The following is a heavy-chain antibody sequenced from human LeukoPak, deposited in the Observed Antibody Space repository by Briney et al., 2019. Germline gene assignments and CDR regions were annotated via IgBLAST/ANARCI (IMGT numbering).Heavy chain of an antibody. Sequence: SENLSLTCTVSGCSISSGSYYWRWIRQPAGKGLEWIGRIYTSGSTNYNPSLKSRVTISVDTSKNQFSLKLSSVTAADTAVYYCARYLSDWGQGTLVTVSS. CDR2: IYTSGST. J-gene: IGHJ4*02. V-gene: IGHV4-61*02. D-gene: IGHD1-26*01. CDR1: GCSISSGSYY. CDR3: ARYLSD.